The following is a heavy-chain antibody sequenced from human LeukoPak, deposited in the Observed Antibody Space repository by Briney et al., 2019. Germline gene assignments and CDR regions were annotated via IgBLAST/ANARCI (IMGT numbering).Heavy chain of an antibody. CDR3: ARDLGNYDSSGLDY. V-gene: IGHV1-18*01. D-gene: IGHD3-22*01. CDR2: ISAYNGNT. J-gene: IGHJ4*02. Sequence: ASVKVSCKASGYTFTSYGISWVRQAPGQGLEWMGWISAYNGNTNYAQKLQGRVTMTTATSPSTAYLELRSLSSDDTAVYYCARDLGNYDSSGLDYWGQGTLVTVSS. CDR1: GYTFTSYG.